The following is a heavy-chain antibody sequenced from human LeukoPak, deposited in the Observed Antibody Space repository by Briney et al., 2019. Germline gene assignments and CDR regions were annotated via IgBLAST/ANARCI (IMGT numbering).Heavy chain of an antibody. V-gene: IGHV3-23*01. J-gene: IGHJ4*02. CDR2: IRSTGDST. CDR1: GFTFSSYA. CDR3: TTDLWFGELLFPY. Sequence: GGSLRLSCAASGFTFSSYAITWVRQAPGKGLEWVSSIRSTGDSTFYADSVKGRFAISRDNSKNTVYLLMKSLKTEDTAVYYCTTDLWFGELLFPYWGQGTLVTVSS. D-gene: IGHD3-10*01.